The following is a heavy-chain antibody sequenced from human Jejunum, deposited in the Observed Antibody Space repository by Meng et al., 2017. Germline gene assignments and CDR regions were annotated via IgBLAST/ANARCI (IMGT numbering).Heavy chain of an antibody. Sequence: QVQLRESGPGPVKPSGTLSLTCAVSGDSISSDNWWSWVRQPPGKGPEWIGDIFRTGTSNYSPSLRSRVAIYMDKSKNQFSLSLNSVTAADTAVYYCARKGGTYSTGHFPHFDYWGQGTLVTVSS. CDR2: IFRTGTS. V-gene: IGHV4-4*02. CDR3: ARKGGTYSTGHFPHFDY. J-gene: IGHJ4*02. CDR1: GDSISSDNW. D-gene: IGHD6-19*01.